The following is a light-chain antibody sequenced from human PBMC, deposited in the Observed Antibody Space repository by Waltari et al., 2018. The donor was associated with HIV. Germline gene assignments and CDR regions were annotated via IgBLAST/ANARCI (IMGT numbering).Light chain of an antibody. CDR1: SSDVGSYNY. Sequence: QSALTQPPSAAGSPGQSVTISCTGTSSDVGSYNYVSWYLHHPGKAPKLMIFEVSKRPSGVPVRFSGSKSGNTASLTVSGLQAEDEADYYCSSYAGSYWVFGGGTKLTVL. CDR2: EVS. V-gene: IGLV2-8*01. CDR3: SSYAGSYWV. J-gene: IGLJ3*02.